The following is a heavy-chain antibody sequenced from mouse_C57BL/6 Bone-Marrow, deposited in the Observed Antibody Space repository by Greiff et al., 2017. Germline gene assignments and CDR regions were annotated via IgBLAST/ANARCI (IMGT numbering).Heavy chain of an antibody. CDR3: TTGITTVVATRYFDV. V-gene: IGHV14-4*01. CDR1: GFNIKDDY. Sequence: VQLKQSGAELVRPGASVKLSCTASGFNIKDDYMHWVKQRPDQGLEWIGWIDPENGDTEYASKFQGKATITADTSSNTAYLQLSSLTSEDTAVYYCTTGITTVVATRYFDVWGTGTTVTVSS. D-gene: IGHD1-1*01. CDR2: IDPENGDT. J-gene: IGHJ1*03.